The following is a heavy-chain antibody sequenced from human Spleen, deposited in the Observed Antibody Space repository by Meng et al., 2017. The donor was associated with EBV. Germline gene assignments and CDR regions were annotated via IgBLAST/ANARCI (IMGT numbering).Heavy chain of an antibody. J-gene: IGHJ4*02. CDR2: IIPIFGTT. CDR1: GGTYA. Sequence: VQLVQSGAEVKKPGSSVKVSCKASGGTYAFTWVRQAPGQGLEWMGGIIPIFGTTNYAQKFQGRVTITADKSTSTTYMELSSLRSEDTAVYYCASLRDGDYQYYFDYWGQGTLVTVSS. D-gene: IGHD4-17*01. V-gene: IGHV1-69*06. CDR3: ASLRDGDYQYYFDY.